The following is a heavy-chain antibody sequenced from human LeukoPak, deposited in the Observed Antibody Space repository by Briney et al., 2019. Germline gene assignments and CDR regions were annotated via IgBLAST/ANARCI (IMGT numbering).Heavy chain of an antibody. CDR1: GGSVSSGSYY. CDR3: ASRSSYGPT. V-gene: IGHV4-61*02. CDR2: IYPSGTT. Sequence: NPSETLSLTCTVSGGSVSSGSYYWRSVRQTAGKVLGWIGRIYPSGTTNYHPSLKSRVTISVDTSKNQFSLKLTSVTAADTAVYYCASRSSYGPTWGQGTVVTVSS. J-gene: IGHJ5*02. D-gene: IGHD5-18*01.